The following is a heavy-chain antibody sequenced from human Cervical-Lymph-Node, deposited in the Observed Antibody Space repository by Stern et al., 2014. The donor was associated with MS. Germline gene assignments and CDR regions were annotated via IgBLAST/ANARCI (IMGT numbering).Heavy chain of an antibody. CDR2: MSFDGRNK. V-gene: IGHV3-30*14. J-gene: IGHJ4*02. CDR1: GFSFSSYS. Sequence: DQLVESGGGVVQPGGSLRLSCAASGFSFSSYSMHWVRQAPGKGLEWVAAMSFDGRNKYYADSVRGRFTISRDTSNNTLFLQMSTLRTEDTAVFYCASPPPFDFWGQGTLVAVSS. CDR3: ASPPPFDF.